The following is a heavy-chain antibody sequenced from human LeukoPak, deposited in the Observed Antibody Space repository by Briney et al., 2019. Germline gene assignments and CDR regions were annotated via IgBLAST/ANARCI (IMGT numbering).Heavy chain of an antibody. Sequence: GGSLRLSCAASGFTFSSYAMHWVRQAPGKGLEYVSAISSNGGSTYYANSVKGRFTISRDNSKNTLYLQMGSLRAEDMAVYYCARAPTNYDSSGYYLGDAFDIWGQGTMVTVSS. V-gene: IGHV3-64*01. J-gene: IGHJ3*02. D-gene: IGHD3-22*01. CDR2: ISSNGGST. CDR3: ARAPTNYDSSGYYLGDAFDI. CDR1: GFTFSSYA.